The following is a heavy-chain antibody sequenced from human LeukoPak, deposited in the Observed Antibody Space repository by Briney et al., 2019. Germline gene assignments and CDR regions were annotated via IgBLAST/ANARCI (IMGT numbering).Heavy chain of an antibody. D-gene: IGHD3-22*01. Sequence: GAPVKLSCKASGYTFTSYGISWVRQSPGQRLEWMGWISGYNGNTNYAQKLQGRVTMTTETSTITAYMELRSLRSEDTAVYYCARESVIYYDSSGYYHILDYWGQGTLVTVSS. CDR3: ARESVIYYDSSGYYHILDY. CDR2: ISGYNGNT. V-gene: IGHV1-18*01. J-gene: IGHJ4*02. CDR1: GYTFTSYG.